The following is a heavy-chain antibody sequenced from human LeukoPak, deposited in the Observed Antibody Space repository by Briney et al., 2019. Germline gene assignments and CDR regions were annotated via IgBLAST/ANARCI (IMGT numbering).Heavy chain of an antibody. CDR1: GFTFSSYG. D-gene: IGHD4-17*01. J-gene: IGHJ6*02. CDR3: AKEPYYGDYYYNGMGV. CDR2: ISDDGSKK. V-gene: IGHV3-30*18. Sequence: GGSLRLSCAASGFTFSSYGIHWVRQAPGKGLEWVAVISDDGSKKYYADSVKGRFTISRDNSKNRLYVQMNSLRAEDTAVYYCAKEPYYGDYYYNGMGVWGQGTTVTVSS.